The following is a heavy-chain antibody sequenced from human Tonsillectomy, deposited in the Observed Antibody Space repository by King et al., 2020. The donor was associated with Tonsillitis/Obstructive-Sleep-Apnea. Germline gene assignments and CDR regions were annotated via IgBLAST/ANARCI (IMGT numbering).Heavy chain of an antibody. J-gene: IGHJ6*03. D-gene: IGHD1-26*01. V-gene: IGHV3-11*05. CDR1: GFTFSDYY. CDR3: ARDVEGAIYYYYYYMDV. Sequence: VQLVESGGGLVKPGGSLRLSCAASGFTFSDYYMSWIRQAPGKGREWVSYISSSSSYTNYADSVKGRFTISRDNAKNSLYLQMNSLRAEDTAVYYCARDVEGAIYYYYYYMDVWGKGTTVTVSS. CDR2: ISSSSSYT.